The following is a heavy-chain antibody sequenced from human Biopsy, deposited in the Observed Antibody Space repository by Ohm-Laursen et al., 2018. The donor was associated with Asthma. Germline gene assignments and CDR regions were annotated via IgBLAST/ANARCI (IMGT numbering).Heavy chain of an antibody. CDR3: ARAAITGIRGWFDP. CDR1: GGYLTGHY. V-gene: IGHV4-34*01. J-gene: IGHJ5*02. Sequence: TLSLTCTVYGGYLTGHYWNWIRPPPGKGLEWIGEIDQSGYNNYNPSLKSCITITANTSNNQFHLNLSSGAAAATAVYFCARAAITGIRGWFDPGGQGTQVTVSS. D-gene: IGHD1-20*01. CDR2: IDQSGYN.